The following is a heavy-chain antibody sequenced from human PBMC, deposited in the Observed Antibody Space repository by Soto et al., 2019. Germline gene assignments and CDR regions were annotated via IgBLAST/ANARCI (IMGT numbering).Heavy chain of an antibody. J-gene: IGHJ6*02. V-gene: IGHV1-18*01. D-gene: IGHD4-4*01. CDR3: ARLYSNFDRYYYYGMDV. Sequence: EASVKVSCKASGYTFTSYGISWVRQAPGQGLEWMGWISAYNGNTNYAQKLQGRVTMTTDTSTSTAYMELRSLRSDDTAVYYCARLYSNFDRYYYYGMDVWGQGTTVTVSS. CDR1: GYTFTSYG. CDR2: ISAYNGNT.